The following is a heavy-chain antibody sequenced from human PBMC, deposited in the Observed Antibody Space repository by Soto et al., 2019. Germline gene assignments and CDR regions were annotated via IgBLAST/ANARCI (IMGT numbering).Heavy chain of an antibody. CDR3: AKRIAARPSYYYYGMDV. V-gene: IGHV1-69*13. CDR1: GGTFSSYA. Sequence: ASVKVSCKASGGTFSSYAISWVRQAPGQGLEWMGGIIPIFVTANYAQKFQGRVTITADESTSTAHMELSSLRSEDTAVYYCAKRIAARPSYYYYGMDVWGQGTTVTVSS. CDR2: IIPIFVTA. J-gene: IGHJ6*02. D-gene: IGHD6-6*01.